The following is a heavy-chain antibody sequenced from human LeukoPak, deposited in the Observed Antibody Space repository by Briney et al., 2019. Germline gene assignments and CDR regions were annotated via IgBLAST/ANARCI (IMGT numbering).Heavy chain of an antibody. D-gene: IGHD3-10*01. J-gene: IGHJ4*02. V-gene: IGHV3-48*03. Sequence: GGSLRLSCAASGFTFSSYEMNWVRQAPGEGLEWVSYISSSGSTIYYADSVKGRFTISRDNAKNSLYLQMNSLRAEDTAVYYCARKMVRGVIIMSYFDYWGQGTLVTVSS. CDR3: ARKMVRGVIIMSYFDY. CDR1: GFTFSSYE. CDR2: ISSSGSTI.